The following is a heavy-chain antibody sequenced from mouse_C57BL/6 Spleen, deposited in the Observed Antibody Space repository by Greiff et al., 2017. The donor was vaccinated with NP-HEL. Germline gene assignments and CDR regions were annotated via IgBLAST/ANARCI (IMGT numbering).Heavy chain of an antibody. D-gene: IGHD1-1*01. CDR3: AKNYGSSYGVDY. CDR2: IHPNSGST. Sequence: VQLQQPGAELVKPGASVKLSCKASGYTFTSYWMHWVKQRPGQGLEWIGMIHPNSGSTNYNEKFKSKATLTVDKSSSTAYMHLSSLTSEDSAVYDGAKNYGSSYGVDYWGQGTTLTVSS. J-gene: IGHJ2*01. V-gene: IGHV1-64*01. CDR1: GYTFTSYW.